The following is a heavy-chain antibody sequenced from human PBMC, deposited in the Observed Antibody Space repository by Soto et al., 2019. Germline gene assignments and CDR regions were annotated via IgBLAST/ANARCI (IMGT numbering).Heavy chain of an antibody. V-gene: IGHV1-18*01. CDR2: ISAYNGST. CDR3: ARGGNIVVVPAPSNWFDP. Sequence: GASLKVSCKASGYTFTSYGISWVRQAPGQGLEWMGWISAYNGSTNYAQKFQGRVTMTRDTSTSTAYMELSRLRSDDTAVYYCARGGNIVVVPAPSNWFDPWGQGTVVTVSS. J-gene: IGHJ5*02. D-gene: IGHD2-2*01. CDR1: GYTFTSYG.